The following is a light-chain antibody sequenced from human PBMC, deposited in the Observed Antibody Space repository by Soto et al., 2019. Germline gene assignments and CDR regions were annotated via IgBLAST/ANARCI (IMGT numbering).Light chain of an antibody. J-gene: IGKJ5*01. CDR2: GAS. V-gene: IGKV3-15*01. Sequence: EIVMTQSPATLSVSPGEIATLSFMASQNINNNLAWFQQKPGQAPRLLIYGASTRATGIPARFSGSGSGTDFTLTISRAEPADFAVYYCQQYGSSPITFGQGTRLEI. CDR3: QQYGSSPIT. CDR1: QNINNN.